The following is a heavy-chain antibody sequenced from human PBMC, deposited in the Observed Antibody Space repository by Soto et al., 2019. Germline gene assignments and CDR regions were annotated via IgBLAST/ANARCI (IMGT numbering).Heavy chain of an antibody. CDR2: IYSGGST. Sequence: EVQLVESGGGLVQPGGSLRLSCAASGFTVSSNYMSWVRQAPGKGLEWVSVIYSGGSTYYADSVQGRFTISRDNSKNTLCLQMNSLRAEDTAVYYCAHTHAAAGHWVPSFGYWGQGTLVTVSS. J-gene: IGHJ4*02. V-gene: IGHV3-66*01. CDR1: GFTVSSNY. CDR3: AHTHAAAGHWVPSFGY. D-gene: IGHD6-13*01.